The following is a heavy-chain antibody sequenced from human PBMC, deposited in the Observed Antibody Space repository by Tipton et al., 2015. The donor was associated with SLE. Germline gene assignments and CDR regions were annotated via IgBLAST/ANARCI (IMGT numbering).Heavy chain of an antibody. V-gene: IGHV1-18*01. CDR3: ARVALSGYSYGLYYFDY. D-gene: IGHD5-18*01. J-gene: IGHJ4*02. CDR2: ISAYNGNT. Sequence: QSGPEVKKPGASVKVSCKASGYTFTSYGISWVRQAPGQGLEWMGWISAYNGNTNYAQKLQGRVTMTPDTSTSTAYMELRSLRSDDTAVYYCARVALSGYSYGLYYFDYWGQGTLVTVSS. CDR1: GYTFTSYG.